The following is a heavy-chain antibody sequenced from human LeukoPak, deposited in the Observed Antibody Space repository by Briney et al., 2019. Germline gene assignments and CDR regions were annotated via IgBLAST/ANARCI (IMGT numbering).Heavy chain of an antibody. CDR3: ARVTFDIVSTGVSYYYYGMDV. J-gene: IGHJ6*02. CDR1: GYTFTSYG. D-gene: IGHD5/OR15-5a*01. Sequence: ASAKVSCKASGYTFTSYGISWVRQAPGQGLEWMGWISAYNGNTNYAQKLQGRVTMTTDTSTSTAYMELRSLRSDDTAVYYCARVTFDIVSTGVSYYYYGMDVWGQGTTVTVSS. V-gene: IGHV1-18*01. CDR2: ISAYNGNT.